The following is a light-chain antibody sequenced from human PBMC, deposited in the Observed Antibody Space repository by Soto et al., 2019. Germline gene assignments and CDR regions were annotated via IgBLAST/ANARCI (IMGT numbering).Light chain of an antibody. V-gene: IGKV1-39*01. J-gene: IGKJ4*01. Sequence: DIQVTQSPSSLSASVGDRVTLSCRASRIINTYLNWYQQKPGQAPTLLIYSASILQSGVPSRFTGSGSGTDFFLTISSLQPEDFAVYYCQQSHSNPLTFGGGTRVQIK. CDR2: SAS. CDR3: QQSHSNPLT. CDR1: RIINTY.